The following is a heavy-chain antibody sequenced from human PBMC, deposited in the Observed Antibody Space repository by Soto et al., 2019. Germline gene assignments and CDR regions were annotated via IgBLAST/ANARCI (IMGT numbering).Heavy chain of an antibody. V-gene: IGHV3-23*01. CDR3: EKSLSRSWYPEPDY. D-gene: IGHD6-13*01. CDR2: ISGSGGST. Sequence: PGGSLRLSCAASGFTFSSYAMNWVRQSPGKGLEWVSSISGSGGSTYYADSVKGRFTISRDNSKNTLYLQMNSLRIEDTAVYYCEKSLSRSWYPEPDYWGQGTLVTVSS. CDR1: GFTFSSYA. J-gene: IGHJ4*02.